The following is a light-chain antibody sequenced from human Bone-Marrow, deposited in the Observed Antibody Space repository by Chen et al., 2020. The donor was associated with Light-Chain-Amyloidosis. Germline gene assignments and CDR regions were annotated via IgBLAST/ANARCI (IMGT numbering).Light chain of an antibody. Sequence: DIQMTQPPSSLSASVGDRVTITCRASQGISNFLAWYQQKSGKSPRLLIYGASTLHSGVPSRFGGSGSGTDFSLTISSLQSEDVATYCCQEYDTAPFTFGPGTKVELK. CDR2: GAS. J-gene: IGKJ3*01. CDR1: QGISNF. CDR3: QEYDTAPFT. V-gene: IGKV1-27*01.